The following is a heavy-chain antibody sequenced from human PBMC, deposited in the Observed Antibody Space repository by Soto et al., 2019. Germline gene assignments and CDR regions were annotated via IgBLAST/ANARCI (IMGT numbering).Heavy chain of an antibody. Sequence: QVQLVQSGAEVKKPGASVKVSCKASGYTFTSNGISWVRQAPGQGLEWMGWISTYNGNTKYAQKLQGRVTMTTDTSTSTAYMELRSLRSDESAVFYCAREMVRGVGSDYWGHGTLVTVSS. D-gene: IGHD3-10*01. CDR2: ISTYNGNT. V-gene: IGHV1-18*01. J-gene: IGHJ4*03. CDR3: AREMVRGVGSDY. CDR1: GYTFTSNG.